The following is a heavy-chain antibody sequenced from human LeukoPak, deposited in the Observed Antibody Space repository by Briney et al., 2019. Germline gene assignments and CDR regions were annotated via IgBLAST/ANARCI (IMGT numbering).Heavy chain of an antibody. J-gene: IGHJ4*02. Sequence: SETLSLTCTVSGGSISSSSYYWGWIRQPPGKGLEWIGSIYYSGSTYYNPSLKSRVTISVDTSKNQFSLKLSSVTAADTAVYYCARLPPGDEMATTYFDYWGQGTLVTVSS. V-gene: IGHV4-39*01. D-gene: IGHD5-24*01. CDR2: IYYSGST. CDR1: GGSISSSSYY. CDR3: ARLPPGDEMATTYFDY.